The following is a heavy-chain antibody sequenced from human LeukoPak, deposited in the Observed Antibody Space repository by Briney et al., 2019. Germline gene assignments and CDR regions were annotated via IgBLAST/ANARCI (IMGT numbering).Heavy chain of an antibody. Sequence: PGGSLRLSCAASGFTFSDYWMHWVRQAPGKGLVWVSRINPDGSSASYADSVKGRFTISRDNAKNTLYLQMNSLRAEDTAVYYCAKDRRYSSGWYSGEDWGQGTLVTFSS. CDR2: INPDGSSA. J-gene: IGHJ4*02. CDR3: AKDRRYSSGWYSGED. D-gene: IGHD6-19*01. CDR1: GFTFSDYW. V-gene: IGHV3-74*01.